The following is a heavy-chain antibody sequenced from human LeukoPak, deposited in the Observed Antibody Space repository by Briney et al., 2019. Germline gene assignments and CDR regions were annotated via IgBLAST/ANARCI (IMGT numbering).Heavy chain of an antibody. CDR3: ARGGVRGVIKDAFDI. J-gene: IGHJ3*02. V-gene: IGHV4-30-2*01. Sequence: SETLSLICAVSGGSISSGGYSWSWLRQPRGKGRQWFGYIYHSGSTYYNPSLKRRVTISVDRSKSEFSLKLSSVAAADSAVYYCARGGVRGVIKDAFDIWGQGTMVTVS. D-gene: IGHD3-10*02. CDR2: IYHSGST. CDR1: GGSISSGGYS.